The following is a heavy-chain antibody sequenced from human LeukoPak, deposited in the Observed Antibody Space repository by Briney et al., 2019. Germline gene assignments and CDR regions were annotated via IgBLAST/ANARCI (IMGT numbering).Heavy chain of an antibody. CDR2: IDPGDGEA. CDR3: AKVSSTLAAAGALSFDY. J-gene: IGHJ4*02. CDR1: GYTFSDYF. Sequence: ASVKVSCKASGYTFSDYFIHWVQQAPGKGREWMGHIDPGDGEAVYADRFQRRVTFTSDTSTGTVYMDVSSLTSDDSTVYYCAKVSSTLAAAGALSFDYWGQGTLVLVSS. V-gene: IGHV1-69-2*01. D-gene: IGHD6-13*01.